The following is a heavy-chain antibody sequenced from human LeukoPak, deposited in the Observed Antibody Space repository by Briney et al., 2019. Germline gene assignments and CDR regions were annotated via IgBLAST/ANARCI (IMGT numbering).Heavy chain of an antibody. CDR3: ARARIPYYYYDSSGYYDY. CDR1: GGSISSGSYY. Sequence: SQTLSLTCTVSGGSISSGSYYWSWIRQPAGKGLEWIGRIYTSGSTNYNPSLKSRVTISVDTSKNQFSLKLSSVTAADTAVYYCARARIPYYYYDSSGYYDYWGQGTLVTASS. CDR2: IYTSGST. J-gene: IGHJ4*02. V-gene: IGHV4-61*02. D-gene: IGHD3-22*01.